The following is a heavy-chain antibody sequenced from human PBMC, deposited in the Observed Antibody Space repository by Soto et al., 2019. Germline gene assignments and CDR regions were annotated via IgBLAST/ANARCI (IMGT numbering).Heavy chain of an antibody. CDR2: IHYSGST. V-gene: IGHV4-31*03. CDR3: AKGGRQWLVTSDFNY. J-gene: IGHJ4*02. Sequence: SETLSLTCTVSGGSISSGGYYWSWIRQHPGKGLEWIGYIHYSGSTYYNPSLKSRVTISVDTSKNTVSLEMTSLRAEDTAVYYCAKGGRQWLVTSDFNYWGQGALVTVSS. CDR1: GGSISSGGYY. D-gene: IGHD6-19*01.